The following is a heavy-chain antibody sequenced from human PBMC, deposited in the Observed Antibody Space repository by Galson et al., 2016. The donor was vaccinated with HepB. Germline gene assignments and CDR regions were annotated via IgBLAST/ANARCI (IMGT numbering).Heavy chain of an antibody. Sequence: PALVKPTQTLTLTCTFSGFSLTTSGMRVAWIRQPPGKALEWLGRIDWDDDKFYSTSLKTRLTISKDTSKNQVVLILTNMDPEDTATYYCVRINDGLHFDDWGQGTQVTVSS. CDR3: VRINDGLHFDD. J-gene: IGHJ4*02. V-gene: IGHV2-70*04. CDR2: IDWDDDK. CDR1: GFSLTTSGMR. D-gene: IGHD5-24*01.